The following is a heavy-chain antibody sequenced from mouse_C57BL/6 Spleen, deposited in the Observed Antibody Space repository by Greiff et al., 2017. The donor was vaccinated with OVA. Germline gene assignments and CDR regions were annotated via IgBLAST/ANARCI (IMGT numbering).Heavy chain of an antibody. CDR3: ARYGYDDYYAMDY. V-gene: IGHV1-81*01. CDR1: GYTFTSYG. CDR2: IYPRSGNT. J-gene: IGHJ4*01. D-gene: IGHD2-2*01. Sequence: VKLQQSGAELARPGASVKLSCKASGYTFTSYGISWVKQRTGQGLEWIGEIYPRSGNTYYNEKFKGKATLTADKSSSTAYMELRSLTSEDSAVYFCARYGYDDYYAMDYWGQGTSVTVSS.